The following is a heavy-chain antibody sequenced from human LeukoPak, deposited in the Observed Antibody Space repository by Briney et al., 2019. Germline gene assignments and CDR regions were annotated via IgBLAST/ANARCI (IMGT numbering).Heavy chain of an antibody. CDR1: GVSVRSSDSY. CDR3: ARRGLVVVPL. CDR2: IYYNGNT. Sequence: PSETLSLTCTVSGVSVRSSDSYWVWVRQPPGKGPEWVGSIYYNGNTPFNPSLKSRLSISVDTSKNQFSLRMTSVTAADTAVYYCARRGLVVVPLWGQGILVTVSS. J-gene: IGHJ4*02. V-gene: IGHV4-39*01. D-gene: IGHD2-21*01.